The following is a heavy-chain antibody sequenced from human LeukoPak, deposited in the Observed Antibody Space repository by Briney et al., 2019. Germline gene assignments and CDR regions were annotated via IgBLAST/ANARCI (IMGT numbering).Heavy chain of an antibody. CDR2: IYYSGSA. Sequence: SETLSLTCIVSGGSISSYYWSWIRQPPGKGLEWIGYIYYSGSANYNPSLKSRVIISVDTYENHFSLKLSSVTAADAAVYYCARDKSGGSRLDSWGQGTLVTVSS. CDR3: ARDKSGGSRLDS. V-gene: IGHV4-59*01. D-gene: IGHD3-16*01. J-gene: IGHJ4*02. CDR1: GGSISSYY.